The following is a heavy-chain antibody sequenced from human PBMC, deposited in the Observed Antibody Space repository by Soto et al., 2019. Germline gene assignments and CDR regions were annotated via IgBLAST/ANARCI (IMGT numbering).Heavy chain of an antibody. CDR3: AKDLLLTTITTVGD. CDR2: ISYDGNNK. D-gene: IGHD4-17*01. J-gene: IGHJ4*02. CDR1: GFIFSTYG. Sequence: QVQLVESGGGVVQPGGSLRLSCAASGFIFSTYGMHWVRQAPGKGLEWLSVISYDGNNKDYADSVKGRFTISRDNSKNTLWLQMDSLRTEDTAVYYCAKDLLLTTITTVGDWGQGTLVTVSS. V-gene: IGHV3-30*18.